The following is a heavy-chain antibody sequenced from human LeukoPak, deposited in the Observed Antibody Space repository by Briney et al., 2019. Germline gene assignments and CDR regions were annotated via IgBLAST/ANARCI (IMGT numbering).Heavy chain of an antibody. Sequence: PSETLSLTCTVSGGSISSHYWSWIRPPPGKGPEWSGYIYYSGSTNYNPSLKSRVTISVDTSKNQFSLKLSSVTAADTAVYYCARNVGWNSISYYYYYMDVWGKGTTVTVSS. CDR1: GGSISSHY. CDR2: IYYSGST. CDR3: ARNVGWNSISYYYYYMDV. V-gene: IGHV4-59*11. D-gene: IGHD1-7*01. J-gene: IGHJ6*03.